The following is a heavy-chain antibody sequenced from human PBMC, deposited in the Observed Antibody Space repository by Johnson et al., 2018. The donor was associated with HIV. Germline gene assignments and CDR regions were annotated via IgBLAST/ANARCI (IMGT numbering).Heavy chain of an antibody. J-gene: IGHJ3*02. D-gene: IGHD3-16*01. CDR1: GFTVSSNY. V-gene: IGHV3-66*03. Sequence: VQLVESGGGLIQPGGSLRLSCAASGFTVSSNYMSWVRQAPGKGLVWVSIIYSGGRSYYADSVKGRLTLSRDNSNNTLYLEMNSLRAEDTAVYYCARDYETIWGQGTMVTVSS. CDR2: IYSGGRS. CDR3: ARDYETI.